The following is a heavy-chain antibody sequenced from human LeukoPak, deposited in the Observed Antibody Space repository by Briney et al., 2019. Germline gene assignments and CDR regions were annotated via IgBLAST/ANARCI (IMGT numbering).Heavy chain of an antibody. V-gene: IGHV4-59*11. Sequence: SETLSLTCTVSGGSISSHYWSWIRQPPGKGLEWIGYTYHSGSTNYNPSLKSRVTISVDTSKNQFSLKLSSVTAADTAVYYCARDSLLSSGYDSKVNTLSNWFDPWGQGTLVTVSS. CDR1: GGSISSHY. J-gene: IGHJ5*02. CDR2: TYHSGST. D-gene: IGHD5-12*01. CDR3: ARDSLLSSGYDSKVNTLSNWFDP.